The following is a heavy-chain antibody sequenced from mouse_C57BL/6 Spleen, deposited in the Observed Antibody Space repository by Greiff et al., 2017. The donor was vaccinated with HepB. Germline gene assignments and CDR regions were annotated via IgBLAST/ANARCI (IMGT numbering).Heavy chain of an antibody. CDR3: ARSPPRYGSSLWYFDV. V-gene: IGHV2-9-1*01. Sequence: VMLVESGPGLVAPSQSLSITCTVSGFSLTSFAISWVRQPPGKGLEWLGVIWTGGGTNYNSALKSRLSISKDNSKSQVFLKMNSLQTDDTARYYCARSPPRYGSSLWYFDVWGTGTTVTVSS. CDR2: IWTGGGT. D-gene: IGHD1-1*01. CDR1: GFSLTSFA. J-gene: IGHJ1*03.